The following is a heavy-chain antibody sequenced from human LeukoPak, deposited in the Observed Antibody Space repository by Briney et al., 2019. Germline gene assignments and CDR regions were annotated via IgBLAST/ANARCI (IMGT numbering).Heavy chain of an antibody. J-gene: IGHJ6*02. CDR3: ARGRLWFGPHGYYYYCGMDV. D-gene: IGHD3-10*01. CDR1: GGSFSGYY. V-gene: IGHV4-34*01. Sequence: SETLSLTCAVYGGSFSGYYWSWIRQPPGKGLEWIGEINHSGSTNYNPSLKSRVTISVDTSKNQFSLKLSSVTAADTAVYYCARGRLWFGPHGYYYYCGMDVWGQGTTVTVSS. CDR2: INHSGST.